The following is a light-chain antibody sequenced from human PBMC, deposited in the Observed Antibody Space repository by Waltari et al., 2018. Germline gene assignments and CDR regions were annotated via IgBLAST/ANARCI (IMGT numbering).Light chain of an antibody. CDR3: QTGGHGTWV. V-gene: IGLV4-69*01. J-gene: IGLJ3*02. CDR2: VNSDGSH. Sequence: QLVLTQSPSASASLGASVKLTCTLDSGHSTNIIAWHQQQPQKGPRYLMKVNSDGSHSKGDEIPDRFAGPSSSSGTERYLTISSVQAEGEADYYCQTGGHGTWVFGGGTKLTVL. CDR1: SGHSTNI.